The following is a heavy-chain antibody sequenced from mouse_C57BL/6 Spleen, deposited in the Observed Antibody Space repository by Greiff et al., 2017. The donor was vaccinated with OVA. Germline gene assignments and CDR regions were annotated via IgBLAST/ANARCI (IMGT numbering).Heavy chain of an antibody. V-gene: IGHV3-6*01. CDR2: ISYDGSN. CDR1: GYSITSGYY. J-gene: IGHJ2*01. D-gene: IGHD2-1*01. Sequence: ESGPGLVKPSQSLSLTCSVTGYSITSGYYWNWIRQFPGNKLEWMGYISYDGSNNYNPSLKNRISITRDTSKNQFFLKLNSVTTEDTATYYCAKGNYEADYWGQGTTLTVSS. CDR3: AKGNYEADY.